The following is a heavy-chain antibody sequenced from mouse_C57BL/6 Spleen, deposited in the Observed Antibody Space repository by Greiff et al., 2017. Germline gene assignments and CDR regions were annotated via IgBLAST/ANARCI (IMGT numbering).Heavy chain of an antibody. D-gene: IGHD3-2*02. CDR2: IDPSDSET. J-gene: IGHJ2*01. CDR1: GYTFTSYW. V-gene: IGHV1-52*01. CDR3: ARVTAQAPFDY. Sequence: QVQLQQPGAELVRPGSSVKLSCKASGYTFTSYWMHWVKQRPIQGLEWIGNIDPSDSETHYNQKFKDKATLTVDKSSSTAYMQLSSLKSGDSAVYYCARVTAQAPFDYWGQGTTLTVSS.